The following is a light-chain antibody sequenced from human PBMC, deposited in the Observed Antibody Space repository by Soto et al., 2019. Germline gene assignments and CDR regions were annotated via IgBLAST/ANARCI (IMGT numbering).Light chain of an antibody. V-gene: IGLV2-14*01. J-gene: IGLJ1*01. Sequence: QSVLTQPASVPGSLGQWITISCTGTSSDIGGYNYVSWYQQHPDKAPKLMLYEVTTRPSGVSNRFSGSKSGNTASLTISGLQAEDEADYYCSSYTSSSTLLYVFGTGTKVTVL. CDR2: EVT. CDR3: SSYTSSSTLLYV. CDR1: SSDIGGYNY.